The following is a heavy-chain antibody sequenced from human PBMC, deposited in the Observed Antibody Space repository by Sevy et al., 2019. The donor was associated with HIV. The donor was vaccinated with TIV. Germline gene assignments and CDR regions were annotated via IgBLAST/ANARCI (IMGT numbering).Heavy chain of an antibody. CDR2: ISSSGNTR. J-gene: IGHJ4*02. V-gene: IGHV3-11*01. Sequence: GGSLRLSCAASGFTISDYYMSWIRQAPGKGLEWVSFISSSGNTRYYADSVKGRFTISRDNAKNSLFLQMNSLRAEDTAVYYCARDRGGDDGNSWDFDYWGQGTLVTVSS. CDR1: GFTISDYY. CDR3: ARDRGGDDGNSWDFDY. D-gene: IGHD5-12*01.